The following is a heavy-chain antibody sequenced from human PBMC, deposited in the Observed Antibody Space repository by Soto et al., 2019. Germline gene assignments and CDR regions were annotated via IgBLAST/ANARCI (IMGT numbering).Heavy chain of an antibody. Sequence: QVQLVASGGGVVQPGRSLTLSCVASGFTLSGHGLHWVRQAPGKGLEWVAVVTYDGTERHYPESVQGRFTITRDTSKNTFHLQMKSPRVEDTDMYYCAREKNSGSYRTVDFWGQGTVVTVSA. CDR3: AREKNSGSYRTVDF. J-gene: IGHJ4*02. D-gene: IGHD3-10*01. V-gene: IGHV3-30*03. CDR1: GFTLSGHG. CDR2: VTYDGTER.